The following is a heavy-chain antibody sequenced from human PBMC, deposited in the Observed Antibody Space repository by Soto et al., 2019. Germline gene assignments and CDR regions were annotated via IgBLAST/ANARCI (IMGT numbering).Heavy chain of an antibody. CDR3: ARQQWLVLNAFDI. V-gene: IGHV4-59*01. Sequence: PSETLSLTCTVSGGSISSYYWSWIRQPPGKGLEWIGYIYYSGSTNYNPSLKSQVTISVDTSKNQFSLKLSSVTAADTAVYYCARQQWLVLNAFDIWGQGTMVTVS. CDR1: GGSISSYY. J-gene: IGHJ3*02. D-gene: IGHD6-19*01. CDR2: IYYSGST.